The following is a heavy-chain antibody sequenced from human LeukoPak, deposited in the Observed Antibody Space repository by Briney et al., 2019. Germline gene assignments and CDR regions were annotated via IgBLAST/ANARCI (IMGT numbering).Heavy chain of an antibody. CDR2: FDPEDGET. D-gene: IGHD2-2*01. V-gene: IGHV1-24*01. J-gene: IGHJ4*02. Sequence: ASVKVSCKVSGYTLTELSMHWVRQAPGKGLEWMGGFDPEDGETIYAQKFQGRVTMTEDTSTDTAYMELSRLRSEDTAVYYCATDYCSSTSCYLFDYWGQGTLVTVSS. CDR1: GYTLTELS. CDR3: ATDYCSSTSCYLFDY.